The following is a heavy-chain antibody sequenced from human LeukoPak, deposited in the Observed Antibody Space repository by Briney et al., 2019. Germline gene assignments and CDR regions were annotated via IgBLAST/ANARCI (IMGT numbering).Heavy chain of an antibody. D-gene: IGHD6-13*01. Sequence: GGSLRLSCAASGFTFSSYAMSWVRQAPGKGLEWVSAISGSGGSTYYADSVKGRFTISRDNSKNTLYLQMNSLRAEDTAVYYCAKASQGRIAAAGSYYYYYMDVWGKGTTVTVSS. CDR3: AKASQGRIAAAGSYYYYYMDV. CDR2: ISGSGGST. CDR1: GFTFSSYA. V-gene: IGHV3-23*01. J-gene: IGHJ6*03.